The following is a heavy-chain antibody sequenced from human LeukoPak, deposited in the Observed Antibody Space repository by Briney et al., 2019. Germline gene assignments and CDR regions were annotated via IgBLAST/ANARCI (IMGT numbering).Heavy chain of an antibody. V-gene: IGHV3-53*01. CDR3: ARFNEQQMYFQH. D-gene: IGHD6-13*01. Sequence: GGSLRLSCVASGFTVSNNYMSWVRQAPGKGLEWVSVIYSGGNTYHADSVKGRFTISRDNSKNTVYLRVNSLRAEDTAVYYCARFNEQQMYFQHWGQGTPVIVSS. CDR2: IYSGGNT. CDR1: GFTVSNNY. J-gene: IGHJ1*01.